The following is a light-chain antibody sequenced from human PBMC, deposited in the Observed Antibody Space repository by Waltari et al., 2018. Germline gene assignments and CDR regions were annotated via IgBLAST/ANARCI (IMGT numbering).Light chain of an antibody. CDR1: HDIGTY. CDR2: SAS. J-gene: IGKJ2*03. Sequence: DIQMTQSPSSLSASVGARVTITCRASHDIGTYLNWYQHTPGKAPKLLIYSASTLQSGVPPRFSGSGSGTDYTLTIFDLQPEDFATYYCQQTYITPPHSFGQGTKLEI. CDR3: QQTYITPPHS. V-gene: IGKV1-39*01.